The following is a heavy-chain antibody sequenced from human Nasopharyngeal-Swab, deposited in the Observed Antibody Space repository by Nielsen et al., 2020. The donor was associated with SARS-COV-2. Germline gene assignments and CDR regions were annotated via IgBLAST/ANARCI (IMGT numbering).Heavy chain of an antibody. CDR1: GGSIRRSSYY. Sequence: SETLSLTCTVSGGSIRRSSYYWGWLRQPPGKGLEWIGSIYYTGTTYYNPSLKRRLTMLIDTSNNQFSLKLNSVTAADTAVYYCARDRESSGYYQTFDYWGQGTLVTVSS. D-gene: IGHD3-22*01. CDR3: ARDRESSGYYQTFDY. J-gene: IGHJ4*02. CDR2: IYYTGTT. V-gene: IGHV4-39*07.